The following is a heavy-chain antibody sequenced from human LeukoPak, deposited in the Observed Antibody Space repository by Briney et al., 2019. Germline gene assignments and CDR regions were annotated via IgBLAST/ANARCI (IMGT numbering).Heavy chain of an antibody. D-gene: IGHD4-17*01. CDR3: ARHGDGFYHGMDV. J-gene: IGHJ6*01. Sequence: GGSLRLSCAASDFTFSRYSMNWFRRAPGAGLEWVSSISSGGHNIFYADPVKGRFTISRDNAKNSLYLQMNGLRVDDTAVYYCARHGDGFYHGMDVWGQGTTVTVSS. CDR2: ISSGGHNI. CDR1: DFTFSRYS. V-gene: IGHV3-21*01.